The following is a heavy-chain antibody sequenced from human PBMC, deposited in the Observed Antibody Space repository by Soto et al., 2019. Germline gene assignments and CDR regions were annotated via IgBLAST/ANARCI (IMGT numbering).Heavy chain of an antibody. J-gene: IGHJ4*02. D-gene: IGHD3-16*02. Sequence: EVQLLESGGGLVQPGGSLRLSCAASGFTFSSYAMSWVRQAPGKGLEWVSAISGSGGSTYYADSVKGRFTISRDNSKNTLYLQMNSLRAEDTAVYYCAKDVNPASSWEVIPFDYWGQGTLVTVSS. CDR2: ISGSGGST. CDR1: GFTFSSYA. CDR3: AKDVNPASSWEVIPFDY. V-gene: IGHV3-23*01.